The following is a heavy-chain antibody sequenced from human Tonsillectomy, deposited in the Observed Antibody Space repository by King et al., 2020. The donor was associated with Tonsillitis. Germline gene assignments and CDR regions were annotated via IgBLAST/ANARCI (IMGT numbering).Heavy chain of an antibody. CDR1: GFTFSSYA. CDR2: ISGSGGST. CDR3: AKGAPGIAVAGSGAFDY. V-gene: IGHV3-23*04. Sequence: VQLVESGGGLVQPGGSLRLSCAASGFTFSSYAMSLVRQAPGKGLEWVSGISGSGGSTYYADSVKDRFTISRDNSKNTLYLQMNSLRAEDTAVYYCAKGAPGIAVAGSGAFDYWGQGTLVTVSS. J-gene: IGHJ4*02. D-gene: IGHD6-19*01.